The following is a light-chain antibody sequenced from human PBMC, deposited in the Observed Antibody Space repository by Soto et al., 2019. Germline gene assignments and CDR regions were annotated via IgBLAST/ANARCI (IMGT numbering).Light chain of an antibody. Sequence: DIPLTQSPSFLSASVGDRVTITCRASQGISSYLASYQQKPGKAPKLLIFAASTLQNGVPSRFSGSGSGTEFTLTISSLQPEDFATYYCLHLNSYSPDTFGPGTKVDIK. J-gene: IGKJ3*01. CDR1: QGISSY. CDR3: LHLNSYSPDT. V-gene: IGKV1-9*01. CDR2: AAS.